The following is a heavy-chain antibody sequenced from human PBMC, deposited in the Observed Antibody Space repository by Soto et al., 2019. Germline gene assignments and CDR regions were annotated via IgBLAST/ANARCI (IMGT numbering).Heavy chain of an antibody. CDR3: ARDLGDDSSGYYFNWFDP. V-gene: IGHV3-30-3*01. D-gene: IGHD3-22*01. J-gene: IGHJ5*02. Sequence: PGGSLRLSCAASGFTFSSYAMHWVRQAPGKGLEWVAVISYDGSNKYYADSVKGRFTISRDNSKNTLYLQMNSLRAEDTAVYYCARDLGDDSSGYYFNWFDPWGQGTLVTVSS. CDR2: ISYDGSNK. CDR1: GFTFSSYA.